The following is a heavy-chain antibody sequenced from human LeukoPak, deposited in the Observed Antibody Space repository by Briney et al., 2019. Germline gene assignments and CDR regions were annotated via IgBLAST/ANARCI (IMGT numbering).Heavy chain of an antibody. CDR3: VRDSGGYFDY. CDR2: IGIPGDT. Sequence: PGGSLRLSCAASGFTFSTYDMHWVRQGAGKGLEWVSLIGIPGDTSYSGSVKGRFTISRDNAKNSLHLQMNSLRVGDTAFYYCVRDSGGYFDYWGQGTLVTVSS. V-gene: IGHV3-13*01. D-gene: IGHD3-16*01. J-gene: IGHJ4*02. CDR1: GFTFSTYD.